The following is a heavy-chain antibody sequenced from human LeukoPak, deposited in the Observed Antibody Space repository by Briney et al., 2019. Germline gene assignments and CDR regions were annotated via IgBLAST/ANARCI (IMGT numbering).Heavy chain of an antibody. CDR2: MHYSGST. V-gene: IGHV4-39*07. Sequence: SETLSLTCTVSGGSVSSSNYHWGWIRQPPGKGLEWIGSMHYSGSTYNNPSLKSRVTISVDTSKNQFSLKLSSVTAADTAVYYCARVVVAPYYFDYWGQGTLVTVSS. CDR1: GGSVSSSNYH. D-gene: IGHD2-15*01. J-gene: IGHJ4*02. CDR3: ARVVVAPYYFDY.